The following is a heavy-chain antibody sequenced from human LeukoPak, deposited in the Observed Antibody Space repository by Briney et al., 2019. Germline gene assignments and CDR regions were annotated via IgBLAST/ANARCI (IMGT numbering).Heavy chain of an antibody. Sequence: PSETLSLTCTVSGGSISGYFWTWIRQPAGKGLEWIGRMYSTGSNNYNPSLKSRVTMSLDTSKNHFSLNLTSVTAADTAEYYCAREPTSGREPTSGRPLDYWGQGTLVTVSS. CDR2: MYSTGSN. J-gene: IGHJ4*02. CDR3: AREPTSGREPTSGRPLDY. CDR1: GGSISGYF. D-gene: IGHD5-12*01. V-gene: IGHV4-4*07.